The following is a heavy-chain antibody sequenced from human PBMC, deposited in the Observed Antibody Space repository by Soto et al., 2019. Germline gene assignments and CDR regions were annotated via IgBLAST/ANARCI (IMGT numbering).Heavy chain of an antibody. CDR3: ARSSEVTTALGY. CDR2: INPNSGGT. J-gene: IGHJ4*02. CDR1: GYTFTGYY. V-gene: IGHV1-2*04. Sequence: ASVKVSCKASGYTFTGYYIHWVRQAPGQGLDWMGWINPNSGGTKYAQKFQGWVTMTRDTSISTAYMEVSRLRSDDTAVYYCARSSEVTTALGYWGQGTPVTVSS. D-gene: IGHD4-17*01.